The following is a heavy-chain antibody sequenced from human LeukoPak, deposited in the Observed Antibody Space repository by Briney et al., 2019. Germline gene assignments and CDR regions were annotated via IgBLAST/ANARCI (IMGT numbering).Heavy chain of an antibody. CDR2: IYYSGST. Sequence: SETLSLTCTVSGGXISSYYCSWIRQPPGKGLEWIGYIYYSGSTNYNPSLKSRVTISVDTSKNQFSLKLSSVTAADTAVYYCARKPSGYCSGGSCYDAFDIWGQGTMVTVSS. D-gene: IGHD2-15*01. CDR3: ARKPSGYCSGGSCYDAFDI. CDR1: GGXISSYY. J-gene: IGHJ3*02. V-gene: IGHV4-59*01.